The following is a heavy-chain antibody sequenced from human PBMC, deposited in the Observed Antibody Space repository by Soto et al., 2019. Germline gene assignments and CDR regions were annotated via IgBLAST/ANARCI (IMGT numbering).Heavy chain of an antibody. CDR3: AKSMGGTANGMDV. V-gene: IGHV5-51*01. D-gene: IGHD2-15*01. Sequence: GASLKISCKGSGYSFTSYWIGWVRQMPGKGLEWMGIIYPGDSDTRYSPSFQGQGTISADKSISTAYLQWSSLKASDTALYYRAKSMGGTANGMDVWGQGTTVTVSS. J-gene: IGHJ6*02. CDR2: IYPGDSDT. CDR1: GYSFTSYW.